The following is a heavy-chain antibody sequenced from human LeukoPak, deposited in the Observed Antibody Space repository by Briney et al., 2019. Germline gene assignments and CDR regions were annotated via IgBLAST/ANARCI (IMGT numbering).Heavy chain of an antibody. Sequence: SETLSLTCTVSGGSISSGSYYWSWIRQPAGKGLEWIGRIYTSGSTNYNPSLKSRVTISVDTSKNQFSLKLSSVTAAGTAVYYCAREYYDSSLATQYFQHRGQGTLVTVSS. V-gene: IGHV4-61*02. J-gene: IGHJ1*01. CDR2: IYTSGST. D-gene: IGHD3-22*01. CDR3: AREYYDSSLATQYFQH. CDR1: GGSISSGSYY.